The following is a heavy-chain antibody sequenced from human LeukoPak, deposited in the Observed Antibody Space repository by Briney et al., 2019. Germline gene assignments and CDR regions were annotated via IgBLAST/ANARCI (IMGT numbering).Heavy chain of an antibody. Sequence: ASVKVSCKASGYTFTGYYMHWVRQAPGQGLEWMGWINPNSGGTNYAQKFQGRVTMARDTSISTAYMELSRLRSDDTAVYYCARPPYGGYGEDFDYWGQGTLVTVSS. J-gene: IGHJ4*02. D-gene: IGHD5-12*01. CDR2: INPNSGGT. V-gene: IGHV1-2*02. CDR1: GYTFTGYY. CDR3: ARPPYGGYGEDFDY.